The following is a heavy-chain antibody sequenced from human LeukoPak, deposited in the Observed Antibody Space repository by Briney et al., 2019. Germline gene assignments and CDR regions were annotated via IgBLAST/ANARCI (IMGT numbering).Heavy chain of an antibody. CDR2: MNPNTGNA. CDR3: ARGVRRARTEDYESSGYFPSDY. V-gene: IGHV1-8*01. Sequence: ASVKVSCKPSGYTFNIYDINWVRQVTGQALEWMGWMNPNTGNAGYPQKFQSRVTMTRNTSISTAYLELSSLRSEDTAVYYCARGVRRARTEDYESSGYFPSDYWGQGTLVTVSS. D-gene: IGHD3-22*01. CDR1: GYTFNIYD. J-gene: IGHJ4*02.